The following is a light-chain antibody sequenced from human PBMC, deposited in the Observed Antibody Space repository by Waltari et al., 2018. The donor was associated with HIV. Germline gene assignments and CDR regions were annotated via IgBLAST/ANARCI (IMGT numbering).Light chain of an antibody. CDR1: SSNIGSNT. V-gene: IGLV1-44*01. Sequence: QSVLTQPPSASGTPGQRVTLSCSGSSSNIGSNTVTWYQQLPGTAPKLLIYSNNQRPSGVPDRFSGSKSGTSASLAISGLQSEDEADYYCAVWDDSLNGVIFGGGTKLTVL. CDR3: AVWDDSLNGVI. CDR2: SNN. J-gene: IGLJ2*01.